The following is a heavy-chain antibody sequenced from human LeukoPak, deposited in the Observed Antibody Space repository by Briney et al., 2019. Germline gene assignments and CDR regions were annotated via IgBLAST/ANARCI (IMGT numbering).Heavy chain of an antibody. CDR3: ATLFYYQYYFDY. D-gene: IGHD2-8*01. V-gene: IGHV3-33*01. J-gene: IGHJ4*02. Sequence: GGSLRLSCAASGFTFSSYDMSWVRQAPGKGLEWVAGICYDGSNKYYADSVKGRFTISRDNSKNTLYLQMNSLRAEDTAVYYCATLFYYQYYFDYWGQGTLVTVSS. CDR1: GFTFSSYD. CDR2: ICYDGSNK.